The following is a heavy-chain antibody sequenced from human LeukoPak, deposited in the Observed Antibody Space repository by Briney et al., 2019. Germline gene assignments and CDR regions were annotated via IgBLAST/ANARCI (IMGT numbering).Heavy chain of an antibody. D-gene: IGHD6-19*01. J-gene: IGHJ4*02. V-gene: IGHV1-2*04. CDR2: INPNSGGT. Sequence: ASVKVSCKASGYTFTGYYMHWVRQAPGQGLEWMGWINPNSGGTNYAQKFQGWVAMTRDTSISTANMEVSRLRSDDTAVYYCARAKSVAGTRQSLGYWGQGTLVTVSS. CDR1: GYTFTGYY. CDR3: ARAKSVAGTRQSLGY.